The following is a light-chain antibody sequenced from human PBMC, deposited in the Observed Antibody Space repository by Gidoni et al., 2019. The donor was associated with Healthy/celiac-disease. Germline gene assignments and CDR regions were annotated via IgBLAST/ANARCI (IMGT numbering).Light chain of an antibody. J-gene: IGKJ1*01. CDR3: QQSYSTPWT. CDR2: AAS. CDR1: QSISIY. V-gene: IGKV1-39*01. Sequence: IQMTQSPSSLSASVGDRVTITCRASQSISIYLKWYQQKPGKAPNLLIYAASSLQSGVPSRFSGSGSGTDFTLTISRLQPEDFATYYCQQSYSTPWTFGQGTKVEIK.